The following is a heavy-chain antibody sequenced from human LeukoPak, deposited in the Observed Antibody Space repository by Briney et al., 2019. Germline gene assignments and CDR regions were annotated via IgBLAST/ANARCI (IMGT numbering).Heavy chain of an antibody. D-gene: IGHD6-13*01. Sequence: SETLCLTCTVSGYSISSGYYWGWIRQPPGKGLEWIGSIYHRGSTYYYPSLKSRVTISVDTSKNQFSLKLSSVTAADTAVYYCARHSSGPFGAATDYWGQGTLVTVSS. CDR3: ARHSSGPFGAATDY. CDR1: GYSISSGYY. J-gene: IGHJ4*02. V-gene: IGHV4-38-2*02. CDR2: IYHRGST.